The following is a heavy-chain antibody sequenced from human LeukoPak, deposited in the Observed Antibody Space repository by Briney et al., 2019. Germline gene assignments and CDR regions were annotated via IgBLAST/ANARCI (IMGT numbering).Heavy chain of an antibody. CDR3: ARVALRFLEWLGSGMDV. D-gene: IGHD3-3*01. CDR2: INTDGSST. CDR1: GFTFSSYW. Sequence: PGGSLRLSCAASGFTFSSYWMHWVRQAPGKGLVWVSRINTDGSSTSYADSVKGRFTISRDNSKNTLYLQMNSLRAEDTAVYYCARVALRFLEWLGSGMDVWGKGTTVTVSS. J-gene: IGHJ6*04. V-gene: IGHV3-74*01.